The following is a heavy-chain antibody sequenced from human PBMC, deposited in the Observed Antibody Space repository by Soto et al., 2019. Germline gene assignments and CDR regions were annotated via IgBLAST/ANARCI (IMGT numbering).Heavy chain of an antibody. J-gene: IGHJ5*02. Sequence: GASVKVSCKASGYTFTSYALSWVRHAPGQGLEWMGWISTYNGNTNYAQNLQGRVTMTTDISTSTAYMELRSLRSDDTAVYYCARVVGGIPVAGSWNWFDPWGQGTLVTVSS. CDR2: ISTYNGNT. CDR3: ARVVGGIPVAGSWNWFDP. V-gene: IGHV1-18*04. CDR1: GYTFTSYA. D-gene: IGHD6-19*01.